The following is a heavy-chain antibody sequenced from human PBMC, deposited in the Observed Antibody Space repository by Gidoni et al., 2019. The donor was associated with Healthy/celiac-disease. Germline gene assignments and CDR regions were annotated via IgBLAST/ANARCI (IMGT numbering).Heavy chain of an antibody. CDR2: VKKDGSEK. Sequence: EVQLVESGGGLVQPGGSLRLSCAASGFTFSNYWMSWVRQAPGKGLEWVATVKKDGSEKYYVDSVRGRFTISRDNAKNSLYLQLNSLRAEDTAVYYCVREVNGYCSGGRCFYYYAMDVWGQGTTVTVSS. D-gene: IGHD2-15*01. CDR1: GFTFSNYW. J-gene: IGHJ6*02. CDR3: VREVNGYCSGGRCFYYYAMDV. V-gene: IGHV3-7*03.